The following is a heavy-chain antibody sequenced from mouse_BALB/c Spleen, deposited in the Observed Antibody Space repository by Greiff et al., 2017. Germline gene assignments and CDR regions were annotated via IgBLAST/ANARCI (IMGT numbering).Heavy chain of an antibody. Sequence: EVQLQESGAELVKPGASVKLSCTASGFNIKDTYMDWVKQRPEQGLEWIGRIDPANGNTKYDPKFQGKATITADTSSNTAYLQLSSLTSEDTAVYYCARYDYGFDYWGQGTTLTVSS. V-gene: IGHV14-3*02. CDR1: GFNIKDTY. J-gene: IGHJ2*01. D-gene: IGHD2-4*01. CDR2: IDPANGNT. CDR3: ARYDYGFDY.